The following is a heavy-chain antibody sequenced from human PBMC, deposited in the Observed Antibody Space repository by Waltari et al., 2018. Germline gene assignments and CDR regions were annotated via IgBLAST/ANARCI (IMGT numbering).Heavy chain of an antibody. CDR1: GVSFNDDDTY. J-gene: IGHJ3*02. Sequence: QLQLQESGPGLVKPSETLSLTCTVSGVSFNDDDTYWGWIRQPPGGGLAWLGSIYSTGSTYYKTSLKSRVTISIDTPNNQFSLKLTSVTAADTAVYFCARGGSSYYDAYGTWGQGTMVIVSS. V-gene: IGHV4-39*07. CDR2: IYSTGST. CDR3: ARGGSSYYDAYGT. D-gene: IGHD1-26*01.